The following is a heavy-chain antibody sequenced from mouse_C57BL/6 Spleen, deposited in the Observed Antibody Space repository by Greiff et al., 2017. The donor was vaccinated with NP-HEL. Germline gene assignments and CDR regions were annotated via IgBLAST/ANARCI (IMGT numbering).Heavy chain of an antibody. Sequence: VQLKHSGPELVKPGASVKISCKASGYTFTDYYMNWVKQSHGKSLEWIGDINPNNGGTSYNQKFKGKATLTVDKSSSTAYMELRSLTSEDSAVYYCARSSRYGNRRTYFDYWGQGTTLTVSS. J-gene: IGHJ2*01. CDR3: ARSSRYGNRRTYFDY. CDR1: GYTFTDYY. D-gene: IGHD2-1*01. CDR2: INPNNGGT. V-gene: IGHV1-26*01.